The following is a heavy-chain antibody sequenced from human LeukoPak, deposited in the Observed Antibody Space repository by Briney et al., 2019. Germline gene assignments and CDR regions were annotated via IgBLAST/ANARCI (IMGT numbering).Heavy chain of an antibody. J-gene: IGHJ4*02. Sequence: QPGRSLRLSCAASGFTFSSYGMHWVRQAPGKGLEWVAVIWYDGSNKYYADSVKGRFTISRDNSKNTLYLQMNSLRAEDTAVYYCARVLGAKWELLLGYWGQGTLVTVSS. CDR2: IWYDGSNK. D-gene: IGHD1-26*01. V-gene: IGHV3-33*01. CDR3: ARVLGAKWELLLGY. CDR1: GFTFSSYG.